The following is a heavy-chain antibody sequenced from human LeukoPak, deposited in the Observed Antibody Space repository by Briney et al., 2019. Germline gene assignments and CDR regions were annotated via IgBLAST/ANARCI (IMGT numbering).Heavy chain of an antibody. CDR2: IYYSGST. V-gene: IGHV4-31*03. J-gene: IGHJ4*02. D-gene: IGHD5-18*01. CDR3: ATDRLYSYGSFDY. Sequence: PSQTLSLTCTVSVGSISSGCYYWSWIRQYPGKGLEWIGYIYYSGSTYYNPSLKSRVTISVDTSKNQFSLKLSSVTAADTAVYYCATDRLYSYGSFDYWGQGTLVTVSS. CDR1: VGSISSGCYY.